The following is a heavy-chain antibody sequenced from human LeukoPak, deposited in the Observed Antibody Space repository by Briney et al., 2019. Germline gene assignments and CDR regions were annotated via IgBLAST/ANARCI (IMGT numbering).Heavy chain of an antibody. CDR2: MYYSGRP. J-gene: IGHJ4*02. D-gene: IGHD4-11*01. V-gene: IGHV4-39*01. CDR1: GGSISSGTYY. Sequence: SETLSLTCTVSGGSISSGTYYWGWIRQPPGKGLEWVGNMYYSGRPYHNPSLKSRVTISVDTSKNQFSLKLNSVTASDTAVYYCVRSTTVTTWFDYWGQGTLVTVSS. CDR3: VRSTTVTTWFDY.